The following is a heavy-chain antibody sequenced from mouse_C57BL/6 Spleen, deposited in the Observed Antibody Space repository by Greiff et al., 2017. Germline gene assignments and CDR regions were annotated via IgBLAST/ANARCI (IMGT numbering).Heavy chain of an antibody. Sequence: EVMLVESGGGLVQPGGSLSLSCAASGFTFTDYYMSWVRQPPGKALEWLGFIRNKANGYTTEYSASVKGRFTISTDKSQSILYLQMNALRAEDSAAYYCARAFSMPLRAFAYWGQGTLVTVSA. CDR1: GFTFTDYY. V-gene: IGHV7-3*01. CDR2: IRNKANGYTT. J-gene: IGHJ3*01. CDR3: ARAFSMPLRAFAY. D-gene: IGHD2-3*01.